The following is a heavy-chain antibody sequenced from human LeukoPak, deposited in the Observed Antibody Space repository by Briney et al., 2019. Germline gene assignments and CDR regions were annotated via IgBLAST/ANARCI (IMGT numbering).Heavy chain of an antibody. CDR2: INHSGST. J-gene: IGHJ4*02. V-gene: IGHV4-34*01. Sequence: SETLSLTCAVYGGSFSGYYWSWIRQPPGKGLEWIGEINHSGSTNYNPSLKSRVTISVDTSKNQFSLKLSSVTAADTAVYYCARDLHPQSYDYWGQGTLVTVSS. D-gene: IGHD3-10*01. CDR3: ARDLHPQSYDY. CDR1: GGSFSGYY.